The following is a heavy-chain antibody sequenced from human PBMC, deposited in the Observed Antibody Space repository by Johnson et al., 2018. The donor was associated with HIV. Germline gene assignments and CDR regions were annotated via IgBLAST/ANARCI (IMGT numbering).Heavy chain of an antibody. J-gene: IGHJ3*02. Sequence: QLVESGGGVVQPGRSLRLSCAASGFTFSSYGMHWVRQIPGKGLEWVAVISYDGSNKYYADSVKGRFTISRDNSKNTLYLQMNSLRAEDTALYYCARDRTGDLDAFDIWGQGTMVTVSS. CDR2: ISYDGSNK. CDR3: ARDRTGDLDAFDI. D-gene: IGHD7-27*01. CDR1: GFTFSSYG. V-gene: IGHV3-30*03.